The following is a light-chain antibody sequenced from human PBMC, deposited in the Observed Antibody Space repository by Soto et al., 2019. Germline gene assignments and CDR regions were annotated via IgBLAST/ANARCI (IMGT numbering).Light chain of an antibody. CDR2: DGT. CDR1: QSISSW. CDR3: QQYNSYRT. J-gene: IGKJ1*01. Sequence: DIQMTQSPSTLSASLGDRVTITCRASQSISSWLAWYQQKPGKAPKLLIYDGTTLESGVPSRFSGSGSGKEFALTISSLQPDDFATYYCQQYNSYRTFGQGTKVDI. V-gene: IGKV1-5*01.